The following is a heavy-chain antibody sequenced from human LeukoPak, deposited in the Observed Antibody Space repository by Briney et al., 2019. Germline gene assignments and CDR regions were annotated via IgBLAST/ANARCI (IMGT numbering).Heavy chain of an antibody. CDR2: IYYSGST. CDR3: ARHETAYHAFDI. D-gene: IGHD5-18*01. Sequence: SETLSLTCTVSGDSISSSSYYWGWIRQPPGKGLEWIGSIYYSGSTYYNPSLKSRVTISVDTSKNQFSLKLSSVTAADTAVFYCARHETAYHAFDIWGQGTMVTVSS. V-gene: IGHV4-39*01. CDR1: GDSISSSSYY. J-gene: IGHJ3*02.